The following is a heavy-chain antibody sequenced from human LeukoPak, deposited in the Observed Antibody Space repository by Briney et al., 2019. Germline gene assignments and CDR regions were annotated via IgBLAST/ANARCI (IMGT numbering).Heavy chain of an antibody. CDR1: GYTFTGYY. Sequence: GASVKVSCKASGYTFTGYYMHWVRQAPGQGLEWMGWINPNSGGTNYAQKFQGRVTMTRDTSISTAYMELSRLRSDDTAVYYCARVRCSSTSCYRFGLLYYYYYMDVWGKGTTVTISS. CDR2: INPNSGGT. D-gene: IGHD2-2*01. CDR3: ARVRCSSTSCYRFGLLYYYYYMDV. J-gene: IGHJ6*03. V-gene: IGHV1-2*02.